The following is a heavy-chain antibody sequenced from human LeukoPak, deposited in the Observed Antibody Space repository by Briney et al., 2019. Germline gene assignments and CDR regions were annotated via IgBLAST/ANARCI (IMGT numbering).Heavy chain of an antibody. CDR2: ISSVGGNT. CDR3: AKETTYYYDSSGPDAFDI. Sequence: PGGSLRLSCAASGFTFSNYAMSWIRQAPGKGLDWVSAISSVGGNTDYADSVKGRFTISRDNSKNTVFLQMNSLRAEDTGVYYCAKETTYYYDSSGPDAFDIWGQGTVVTVSS. D-gene: IGHD3-22*01. J-gene: IGHJ3*02. V-gene: IGHV3-23*01. CDR1: GFTFSNYA.